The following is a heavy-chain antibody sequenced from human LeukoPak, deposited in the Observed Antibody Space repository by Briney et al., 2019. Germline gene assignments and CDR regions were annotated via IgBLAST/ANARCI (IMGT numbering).Heavy chain of an antibody. CDR1: AYTFTGQY. D-gene: IGHD2-21*02. J-gene: IGHJ4*02. V-gene: IGHV1-2*02. Sequence: ASVKVSCKASAYTFTGQYIHWVRQAPGQGLEWMGWINPNSGGTNYAQKFQGRVTMTRDTSISTAYMELSRLRSDDTAVYYCARDLCGDCYSMHFWGQGTLVTVSS. CDR3: ARDLCGDCYSMHF. CDR2: INPNSGGT.